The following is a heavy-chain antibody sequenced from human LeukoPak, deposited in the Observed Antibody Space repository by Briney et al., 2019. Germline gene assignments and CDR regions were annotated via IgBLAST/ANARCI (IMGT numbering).Heavy chain of an antibody. Sequence: SGGSLRLSCAASGFTFSSYAMSWVRQAPGKGLEWVSAISGSGGSTYYADSVKGRFTISRDNSKNTLYLQMNSLRAEDTAVYYCGKWGTMVRGVIKGYYYYMDVWGKGTTVTVSS. CDR2: ISGSGGST. CDR1: GFTFSSYA. CDR3: GKWGTMVRGVIKGYYYYMDV. V-gene: IGHV3-23*01. J-gene: IGHJ6*03. D-gene: IGHD3-10*01.